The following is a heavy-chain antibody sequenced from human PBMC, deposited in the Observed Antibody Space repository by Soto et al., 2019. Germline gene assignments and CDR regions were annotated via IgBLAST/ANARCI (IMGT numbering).Heavy chain of an antibody. V-gene: IGHV3-30-3*01. CDR1: GFTFSSYA. J-gene: IGHJ4*02. CDR3: ARDGVDIVVVVAAPYFDY. Sequence: GGSLGLSCAASGFTFSSYAMHWVRQAPGKGLEWVAVISYDGSNKYYADSVKGRFTISRDNSKNTLYLQMNSLRAEDTAVYYCARDGVDIVVVVAAPYFDYWGQGT. CDR2: ISYDGSNK. D-gene: IGHD2-15*01.